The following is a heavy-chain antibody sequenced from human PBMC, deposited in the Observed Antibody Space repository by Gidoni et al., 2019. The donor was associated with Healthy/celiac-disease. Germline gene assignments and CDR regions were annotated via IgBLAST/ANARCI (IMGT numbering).Heavy chain of an antibody. CDR3: ARDCSGGSCYYYYGMDV. J-gene: IGHJ6*02. CDR2: INHSGST. D-gene: IGHD2-15*01. V-gene: IGHV4-34*01. CDR1: GGSFSGYY. Sequence: QVQLQQWGAGLLKPSETLSLTCSVYGGSFSGYYWSWLRQPPGKGLEWIGEINHSGSTNYNPALKSRVTISVDTSKNQFSLKLSSVTAADTAVYYCARDCSGGSCYYYYGMDVWGQGTTVTVSS.